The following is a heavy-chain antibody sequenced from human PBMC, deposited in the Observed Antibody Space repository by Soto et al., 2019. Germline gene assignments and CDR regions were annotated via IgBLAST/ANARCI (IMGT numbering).Heavy chain of an antibody. CDR1: GGSISSSSYY. Sequence: PSETLSLTCTVSGGSISSSSYYWGWIRQPPGKGLEWIGSIYYSGSTYYNPSLKSRVTISVDTSKNQFSLKLSSVTAADTAVYYCARHDTVSLWGQGTLVTVSS. J-gene: IGHJ4*02. CDR2: IYYSGST. V-gene: IGHV4-39*01. CDR3: ARHDTVSL.